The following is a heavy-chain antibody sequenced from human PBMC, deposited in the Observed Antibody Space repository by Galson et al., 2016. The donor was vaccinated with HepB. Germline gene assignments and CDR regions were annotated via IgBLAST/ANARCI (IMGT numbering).Heavy chain of an antibody. CDR1: GFTFNNYW. D-gene: IGHD2-2*01. CDR2: INSDGSST. Sequence: SLRLSCAASGFTFNNYWMHWVRQAPGKGLVWVSRINSDGSSTNYADSVKGRFTISRDNAENTVHLQMNSLRAEDTAVYYCAREVYCSSNSCYDRYFDYWGQGTLVTVSS. J-gene: IGHJ4*02. CDR3: AREVYCSSNSCYDRYFDY. V-gene: IGHV3-74*01.